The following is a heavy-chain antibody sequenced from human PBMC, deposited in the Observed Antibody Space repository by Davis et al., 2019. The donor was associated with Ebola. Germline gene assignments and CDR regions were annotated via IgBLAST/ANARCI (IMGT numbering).Heavy chain of an antibody. CDR2: IYYSGST. Sequence: MPSETLSLTCTVSGGSISSYYWSWIRQPPGKGLEWIGYIYYSGSTNYNPSLKSRVTISVDTSKNQFSLKLSSVTAADTAVYYCARDGYNYSFFDSWGQGTLVTVSS. CDR3: ARDGYNYSFFDS. D-gene: IGHD1-14*01. V-gene: IGHV4-59*01. J-gene: IGHJ4*02. CDR1: GGSISSYY.